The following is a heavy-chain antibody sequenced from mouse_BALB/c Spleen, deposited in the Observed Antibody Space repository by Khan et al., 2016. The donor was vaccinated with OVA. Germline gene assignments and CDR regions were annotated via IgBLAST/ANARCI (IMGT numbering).Heavy chain of an antibody. J-gene: IGHJ2*01. V-gene: IGHV5-17*02. CDR2: ISSGSSTI. D-gene: IGHD3-1*01. CDR1: GFTFSSFG. CDR3: ARSGGNYFDY. Sequence: EVELVESGGGLVQPGGSRKLSCAASGFTFSSFGMHWVRQAPEKGLEWVAYISSGSSTIYYADPVKGRFTISRDIPKNTLFLQRTRQRSEDTAMYYCARSGGNYFDYWGQGTTLTVSS.